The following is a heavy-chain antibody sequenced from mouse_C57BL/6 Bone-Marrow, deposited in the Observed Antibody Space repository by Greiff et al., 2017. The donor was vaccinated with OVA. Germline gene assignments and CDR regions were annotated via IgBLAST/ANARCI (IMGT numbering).Heavy chain of an antibody. V-gene: IGHV5-6*02. Sequence: DVMLVESGGDLVKPGGSLKLSCAASGFTFSSYGMSWVRQTPDKRLEWVATISSGGSYTYYPGSVKGRFTISRDNAKNTLYLQMSSLKSEDTAMYYCARHEGFAYWGQGTLVTVSA. CDR3: ARHEGFAY. CDR2: ISSGGSYT. CDR1: GFTFSSYG. J-gene: IGHJ3*01.